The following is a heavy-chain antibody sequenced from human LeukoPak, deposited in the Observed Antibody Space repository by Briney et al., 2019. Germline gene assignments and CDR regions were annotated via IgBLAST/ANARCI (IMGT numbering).Heavy chain of an antibody. CDR2: INPNSGGT. CDR3: ARGDWLDY. CDR1: GYTFTSYG. D-gene: IGHD3/OR15-3a*01. V-gene: IGHV1-2*04. Sequence: ASVKVSCKASGYTFTSYGISWVRQAPGQGLEWMGWINPNSGGTNYAQKFQGWVTMTRDTSISTAYMELSRLRSDDTAVYYCARGDWLDYWGQGTLVTVSS. J-gene: IGHJ4*02.